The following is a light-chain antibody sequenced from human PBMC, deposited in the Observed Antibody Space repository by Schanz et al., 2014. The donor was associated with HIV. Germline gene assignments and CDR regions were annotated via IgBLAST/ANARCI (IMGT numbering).Light chain of an antibody. V-gene: IGKV1-5*01. J-gene: IGKJ4*01. CDR3: QQCNSNPLT. CDR1: QSISRY. CDR2: EAS. Sequence: DIQMTQSPSTLSASVGDRITITCRASQSISRYLNWYQQKPGKAPELLIYEASILETGVPSRFSGSGSGTVFTLTINTLQPDDFATYYCQQCNSNPLTFGGGTKVEI.